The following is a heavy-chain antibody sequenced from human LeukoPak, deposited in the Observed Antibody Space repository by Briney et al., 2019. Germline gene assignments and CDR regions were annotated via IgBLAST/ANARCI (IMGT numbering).Heavy chain of an antibody. CDR1: GGSISRYY. D-gene: IGHD2-15*01. CDR2: TYHSGTT. V-gene: IGHV4-59*01. CDR3: AQKAPYSPTYSQH. Sequence: PSETLSLTCTVSGGSISRYYWTWIRQPPGKGLEWIGYTYHSGTTNYNPSLKSRVSISVDTSKNQFSLKLSSVTAADTAVYYCAQKAPYSPTYSQHWGQGTIVTVSS. J-gene: IGHJ1*01.